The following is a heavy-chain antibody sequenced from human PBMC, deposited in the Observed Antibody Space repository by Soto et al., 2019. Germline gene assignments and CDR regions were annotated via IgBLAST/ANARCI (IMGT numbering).Heavy chain of an antibody. Sequence: ASVKVSCKASGYTFTGYYMHWVRQAPGQGLEWMGWINPNSGGTNYAQKFQGRVTMIRDTSISTAYMELSRLRSDDTAVYYCARDHYDSSGYSSPHDFWGQGTLVTVSS. CDR1: GYTFTGYY. CDR2: INPNSGGT. D-gene: IGHD3-22*01. J-gene: IGHJ4*02. V-gene: IGHV1-2*02. CDR3: ARDHYDSSGYSSPHDF.